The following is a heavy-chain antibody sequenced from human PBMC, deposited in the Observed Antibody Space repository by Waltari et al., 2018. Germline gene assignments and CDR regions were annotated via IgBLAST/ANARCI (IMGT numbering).Heavy chain of an antibody. Sequence: EVQLVESGGGLVQPGGSLRLSGAASGFTFSSKWVSWVRQAPGQGLEWVANIKQDGREKYYVDSVKGRFTISRDNAKNSLYLQMNSLRAEDTAVYYCARAIAAYDYWGQGTLVTVSS. D-gene: IGHD6-6*01. CDR1: GFTFSSKW. CDR2: IKQDGREK. J-gene: IGHJ4*02. CDR3: ARAIAAYDY. V-gene: IGHV3-7*01.